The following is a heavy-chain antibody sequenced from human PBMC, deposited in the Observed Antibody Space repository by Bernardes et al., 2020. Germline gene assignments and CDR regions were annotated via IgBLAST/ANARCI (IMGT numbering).Heavy chain of an antibody. Sequence: ASVKVSCKASGYTFTSYGISWVRQAPGQGLEWMGWISAYNGNTNYAQKLQGRVTMTTDTSTSTAYMELRSLRSDDTAVYYCARDQSPLLRFLEWLPLGYYGMDVWGQGTTVTVSS. CDR3: ARDQSPLLRFLEWLPLGYYGMDV. CDR2: ISAYNGNT. V-gene: IGHV1-18*01. J-gene: IGHJ6*02. CDR1: GYTFTSYG. D-gene: IGHD3-3*01.